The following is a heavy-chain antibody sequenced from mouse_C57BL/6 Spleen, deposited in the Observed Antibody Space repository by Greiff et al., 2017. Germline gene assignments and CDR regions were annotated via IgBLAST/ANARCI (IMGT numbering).Heavy chain of an antibody. CDR2: IWRGGST. J-gene: IGHJ1*03. V-gene: IGHV2-5*01. Sequence: VKLQESGPGLVQPSQSLSITCTVSGFSLTSYGVHWVRQSPGKGLEWLGVIWRGGSTDYNAAFMSRLSITKDNSKSQVFFKMNSLQADDTAIYYCASHYYGSDWYFDVWGTGTTVTVSS. CDR1: GFSLTSYG. CDR3: ASHYYGSDWYFDV. D-gene: IGHD1-1*01.